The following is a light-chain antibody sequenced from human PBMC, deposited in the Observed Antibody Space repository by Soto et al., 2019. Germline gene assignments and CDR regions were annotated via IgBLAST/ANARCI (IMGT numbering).Light chain of an antibody. V-gene: IGLV2-14*01. Sequence: QSVLTQPASVSGSPGQSITISCTGTSSDVGGYNYVSWYQQHPGKAPKLMIYEVSNRPSGVSNRFSGSKSGNTASLTISGLQAEDEADYYCSSYEGSSPLDVFXTGTKVTVL. CDR3: SSYEGSSPLDV. CDR2: EVS. CDR1: SSDVGGYNY. J-gene: IGLJ1*01.